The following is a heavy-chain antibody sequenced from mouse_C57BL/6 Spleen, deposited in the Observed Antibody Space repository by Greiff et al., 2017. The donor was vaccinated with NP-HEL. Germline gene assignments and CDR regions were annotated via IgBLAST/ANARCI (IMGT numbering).Heavy chain of an antibody. CDR3: ARSYGHYFDY. CDR1: GYTFTSYW. Sequence: QVQLQQSGAELAKPGASVKLSCKASGYTFTSYWMHWVKQRPGQGLEWIGYINPSSGYTKYNQKFKDKATLTADKPSSTAYMQLSSLTYEDSAVYYCARSYGHYFDYWGQGTTLTVSS. J-gene: IGHJ2*01. CDR2: INPSSGYT. V-gene: IGHV1-7*01. D-gene: IGHD1-2*01.